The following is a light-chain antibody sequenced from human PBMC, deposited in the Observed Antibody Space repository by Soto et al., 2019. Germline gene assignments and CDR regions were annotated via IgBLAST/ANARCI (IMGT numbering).Light chain of an antibody. V-gene: IGKV1-5*03. J-gene: IGKJ1*01. CDR2: KAS. Sequence: DIPKTTSSSTQSESVSDKATIPCRAIQSISSWLALFQQKPGTAPKLLIYKASNLEIGVPSRFSGSGSGTEFTLIIIILQPEDFATYYCLQHNSYPWTFGQVTKFDIK. CDR1: QSISSW. CDR3: LQHNSYPWT.